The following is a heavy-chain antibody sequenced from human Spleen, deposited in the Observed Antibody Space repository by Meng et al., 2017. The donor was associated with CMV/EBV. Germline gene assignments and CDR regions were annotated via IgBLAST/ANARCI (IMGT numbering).Heavy chain of an antibody. CDR2: ISAYNGNT. V-gene: IGHV1-18*01. Sequence: ASVKVSCKVSGYTFTTYGISWVRQAPGQGLEWMGGISAYNGNTNYAQKLQGRVTMTTDTSTSTAYMELRSLRSDDTAVYYCARAYLSTFLTGTRFDFWGQGTLVTVSS. CDR3: ARAYLSTFLTGTRFDF. CDR1: GYTFTTYG. J-gene: IGHJ4*02. D-gene: IGHD1-7*01.